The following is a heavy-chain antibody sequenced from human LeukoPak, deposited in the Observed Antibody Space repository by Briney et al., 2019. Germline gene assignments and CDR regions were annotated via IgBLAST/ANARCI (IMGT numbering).Heavy chain of an antibody. Sequence: SETLSLTCTVSGGSVDSFYWSWIRQPPGKDLEWIGYFYYSGSTNFNPSLKSRVTLSIDRSKNKFSLNLTSVTAADTAVYYCARGFDPWGQGTLVTVSS. CDR3: ARGFDP. CDR2: FYYSGST. CDR1: GGSVDSFY. V-gene: IGHV4-59*02. J-gene: IGHJ5*02.